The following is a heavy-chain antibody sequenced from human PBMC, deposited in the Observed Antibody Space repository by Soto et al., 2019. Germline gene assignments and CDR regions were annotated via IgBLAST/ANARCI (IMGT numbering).Heavy chain of an antibody. Sequence: PSETLSLTCTVSSGSVSTYYWSWIRQPAGKGLEWIGRIFINGNTNYNPSLRSRVTMSFDTSKGQFSLNLTSVTAADTAVYFCARSGGSYNFDSWGQGILVTVSS. V-gene: IGHV4-4*07. CDR1: SGSVSTYY. CDR3: ARSGGSYNFDS. J-gene: IGHJ4*02. CDR2: IFINGNT. D-gene: IGHD1-26*01.